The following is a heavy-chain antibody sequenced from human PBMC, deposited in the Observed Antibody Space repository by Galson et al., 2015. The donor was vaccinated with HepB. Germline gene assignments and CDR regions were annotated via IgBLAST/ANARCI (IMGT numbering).Heavy chain of an antibody. CDR1: GFTFDDSA. Sequence: SLRLSCAASGFTFDDSAMHWVRQAPGKGLEWVSGISWDSGSIGYADSVKGRFTISRDNAKNSLYLQMNSLRTEDTALYYCAKVWGGSGRYFDYWGQGTLVTVSS. V-gene: IGHV3-9*01. J-gene: IGHJ4*02. D-gene: IGHD1-26*01. CDR2: ISWDSGSI. CDR3: AKVWGGSGRYFDY.